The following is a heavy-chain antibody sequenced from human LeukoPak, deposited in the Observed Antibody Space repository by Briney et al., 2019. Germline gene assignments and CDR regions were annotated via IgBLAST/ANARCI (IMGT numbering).Heavy chain of an antibody. Sequence: GGSLRLSCAASEFTFSNYAMHWVRQAPGKGLEWVAFIRYDGTNKYHADSVKGRFTISRDNSKNTLYLQMNNLRPEDTAVYYCATSSNAPGNYWGQGTLVTVSS. CDR2: IRYDGTNK. J-gene: IGHJ4*02. V-gene: IGHV3-30*02. CDR3: ATSSNAPGNY. D-gene: IGHD2-2*01. CDR1: EFTFSNYA.